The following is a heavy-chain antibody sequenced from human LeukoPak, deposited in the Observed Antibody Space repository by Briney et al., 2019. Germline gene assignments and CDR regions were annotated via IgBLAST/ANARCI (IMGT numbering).Heavy chain of an antibody. V-gene: IGHV3-11*04. J-gene: IGHJ3*02. D-gene: IGHD5-18*01. CDR3: ANPRYSYGSDAFDI. CDR2: ISSSGSTI. CDR1: GFTFSDYC. Sequence: GGSLRLSCAASGFTFSDYCMSWIRQAPGKGLEWVSYISSSGSTIYYADSVKDRFTISRDNAKNSLYLQMNSLRAEDTAVYYCANPRYSYGSDAFDIWGQGTMVTVS.